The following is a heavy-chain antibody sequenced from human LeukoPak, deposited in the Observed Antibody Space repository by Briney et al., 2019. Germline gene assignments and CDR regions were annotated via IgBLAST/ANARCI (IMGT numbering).Heavy chain of an antibody. D-gene: IGHD3-22*01. Sequence: PGGSLRLSCAASGFTFSSYGMGWVRQAPGKGLEWVSAISGSGGSTYYADSVKGRFTISRDNAKNSLYLQMNSLRAEDTAVYYCARRVVVIGAFDIWGQGTMVTVSS. CDR2: ISGSGGST. J-gene: IGHJ3*02. V-gene: IGHV3-23*01. CDR1: GFTFSSYG. CDR3: ARRVVVIGAFDI.